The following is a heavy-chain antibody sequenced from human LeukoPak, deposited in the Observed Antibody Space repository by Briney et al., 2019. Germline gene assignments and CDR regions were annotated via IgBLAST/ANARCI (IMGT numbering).Heavy chain of an antibody. D-gene: IGHD3-16*01. J-gene: IGHJ5*02. CDR1: GYTFTSYG. CDR3: ARGSSRSVWRWFDP. Sequence: ASVKVSYKASGYTFTSYGVSWVRQAPGQGLEWMGWISAYNGNTNYAQKLQGRVTMTTDTSTSTAYMELRSLRSDDTAVYYCARGSSRSVWRWFDPWGQGTLVTVSS. CDR2: ISAYNGNT. V-gene: IGHV1-18*01.